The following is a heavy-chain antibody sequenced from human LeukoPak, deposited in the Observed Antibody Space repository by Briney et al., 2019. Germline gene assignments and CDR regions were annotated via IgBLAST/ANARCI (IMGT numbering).Heavy chain of an antibody. CDR1: GYTLTELS. Sequence: ASVKVSCKVSGYTLTELSMHWVRQAPGKGLEWMGGFDPEDGETIYAQKFQGRVTMTEDTSTDTAYMELSSLRSEDTAVYYCASPQLTIFATDYYYYGMDVWGQGTTVTVSS. CDR2: FDPEDGET. D-gene: IGHD3-3*01. J-gene: IGHJ6*02. CDR3: ASPQLTIFATDYYYYGMDV. V-gene: IGHV1-24*01.